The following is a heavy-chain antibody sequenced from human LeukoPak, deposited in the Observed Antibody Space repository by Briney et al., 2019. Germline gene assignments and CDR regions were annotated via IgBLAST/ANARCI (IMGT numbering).Heavy chain of an antibody. CDR3: ARSFYFHSGSYYHPFHH. V-gene: IGHV4-39*07. J-gene: IGHJ4*02. D-gene: IGHD3-10*01. CDR2: IYYSGST. CDR1: GGSISSSSYY. Sequence: SETLSLTCTVSGGSISSSSYYWGWIRQPPGKGLEWIGSIYYSGSTYYNPSLKSRVTISVDTSKNQFSLKLSSVTAADTAVYYCARSFYFHSGSYYHPFHHWGQGTLVTVSS.